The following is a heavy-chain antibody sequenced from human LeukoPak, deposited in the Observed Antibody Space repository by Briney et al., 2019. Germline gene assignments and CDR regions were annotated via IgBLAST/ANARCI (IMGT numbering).Heavy chain of an antibody. V-gene: IGHV3-53*01. CDR2: IYSGGST. Sequence: GGSLRLSCAASGFTVSSNYMSWGRQAPGKALEWVSVIYSGGSTYYADSVKGRFTISRDNSKNTLYLQMNSLRGEDTAVYYCARVKVWFGESDAFDIWGQGTMVTVSS. CDR1: GFTVSSNY. D-gene: IGHD3-10*01. J-gene: IGHJ3*02. CDR3: ARVKVWFGESDAFDI.